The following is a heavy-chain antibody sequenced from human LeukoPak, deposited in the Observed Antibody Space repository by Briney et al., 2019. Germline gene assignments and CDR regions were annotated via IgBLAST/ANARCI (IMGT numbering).Heavy chain of an antibody. CDR1: GFTFSRNW. D-gene: IGHD3-10*01. Sequence: GGSLRLSCVASGFTFSRNWMNWVRQAPGKGLEWVANIKQDGSEKYYVDSVKGRFTISRDSAENTVYLQMKSLKGEDTAFYYCARPLLYYYGSETYFWFDLWGQGTLVTVSS. V-gene: IGHV3-7*01. CDR3: ARPLLYYYGSETYFWFDL. J-gene: IGHJ5*02. CDR2: IKQDGSEK.